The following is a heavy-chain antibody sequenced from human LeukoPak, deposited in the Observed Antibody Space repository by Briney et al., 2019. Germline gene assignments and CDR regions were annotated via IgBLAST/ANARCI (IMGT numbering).Heavy chain of an antibody. CDR2: IYYSGNT. CDR3: ARADPISGTYSPFDY. Sequence: KPSETLSLTSTVSGGSISSYYWSWIRQPPGKGLEWIGYIYYSGNTNYNPSLKSRVTISVDTSKNQFSLKLNSVTAGDTAVYYCARADPISGTYSPFDYWGQGTLVTVSS. V-gene: IGHV4-59*01. J-gene: IGHJ4*02. CDR1: GGSISSYY. D-gene: IGHD1-26*01.